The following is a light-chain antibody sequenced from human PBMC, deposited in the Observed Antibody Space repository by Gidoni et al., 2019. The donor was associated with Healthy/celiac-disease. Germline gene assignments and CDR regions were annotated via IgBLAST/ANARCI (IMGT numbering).Light chain of an antibody. CDR2: DAS. J-gene: IGKJ5*01. CDR3: QQYDNLPIT. CDR1: QDISNY. Sequence: DIQMTQSPSSLSASVGDRVTITCQASQDISNYFNWYQQKPGKAPKLLIYDASNLETGVPSRFSGSGSGTDFTFTISRLQHEDIATYYCQQYDNLPITFGQGTRLEIK. V-gene: IGKV1-33*01.